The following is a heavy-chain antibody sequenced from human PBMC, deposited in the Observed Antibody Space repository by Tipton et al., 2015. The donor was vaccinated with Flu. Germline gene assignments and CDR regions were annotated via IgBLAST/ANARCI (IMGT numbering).Heavy chain of an antibody. V-gene: IGHV4-38-2*01. CDR1: GYSLNTAHF. CDR2: IFQNGNT. CDR3: ARWDGGETYWSAGFDV. J-gene: IGHJ3*01. D-gene: IGHD2-21*01. Sequence: GLVKPSETLALTCGVSGYSLNTAHFWGWIRQPPGKGLQWIGSIFQNGNTFYNPSLRSRVTMSQDASTNQLSLKLSSVTAADTAVYYCARWDGGETYWSAGFDVWGLGTLVTVS.